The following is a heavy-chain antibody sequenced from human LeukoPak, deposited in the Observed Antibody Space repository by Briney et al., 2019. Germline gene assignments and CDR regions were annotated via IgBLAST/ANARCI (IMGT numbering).Heavy chain of an antibody. V-gene: IGHV4-30-2*01. J-gene: IGHJ5*02. CDR1: GGSISSGGYY. CDR3: ARVASKDQLLSRRNWFDP. CDR2: IYHSGST. D-gene: IGHD2-2*01. Sequence: PSETLSLTCTVSGGSISSGGYYWSWIRQPPGKGLEWIGYIYHSGSTYYNPSLKSRVTISVDRSKNQFSLKLSSVTAADTAVYYCARVASKDQLLSRRNWFDPWGQGTLVTVSS.